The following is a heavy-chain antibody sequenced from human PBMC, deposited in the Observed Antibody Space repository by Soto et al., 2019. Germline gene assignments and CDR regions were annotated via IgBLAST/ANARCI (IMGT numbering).Heavy chain of an antibody. V-gene: IGHV2-26*01. CDR2: IFSNDEK. CDR1: GFSLSNARMG. Sequence: KESGPVLVKPTETLTLTCTVSGFSLSNARMGVSWIRQPPGKALEWLAHIFSNDEKSYSTSLKSRLTISKDTSKSQVVLTMTNMDPVDTATYYCARITVSDGDYYFDYWGQGTLVTVSS. CDR3: ARITVSDGDYYFDY. J-gene: IGHJ4*02. D-gene: IGHD4-17*01.